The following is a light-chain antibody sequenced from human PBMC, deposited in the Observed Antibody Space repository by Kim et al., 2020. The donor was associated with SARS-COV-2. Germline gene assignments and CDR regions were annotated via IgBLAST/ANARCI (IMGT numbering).Light chain of an antibody. V-gene: IGKV3-11*01. Sequence: LSLSPGESAPLSCRASQSVSSSLAWYQQKPGQAPRLLIYDASTRATGIPARFSVSGSGTDFTLTISSLESEDFAVYSCQQRSNWPSFGQGTKLEI. CDR2: DAS. CDR1: QSVSSS. CDR3: QQRSNWPS. J-gene: IGKJ2*03.